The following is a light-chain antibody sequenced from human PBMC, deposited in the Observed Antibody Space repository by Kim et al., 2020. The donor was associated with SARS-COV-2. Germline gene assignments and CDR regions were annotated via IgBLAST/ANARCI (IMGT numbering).Light chain of an antibody. V-gene: IGKV1-6*01. J-gene: IGKJ2*01. CDR2: AAS. CDR3: LQDYNYPYT. Sequence: SIGDRVTIACRASQDIRNDLGWYQQKPGKAPELLIYAASSLQSGVPSRFAGSGSGTDFTLTISSLQPEDFATYYCLQDYNYPYTFGQGTKLEI. CDR1: QDIRND.